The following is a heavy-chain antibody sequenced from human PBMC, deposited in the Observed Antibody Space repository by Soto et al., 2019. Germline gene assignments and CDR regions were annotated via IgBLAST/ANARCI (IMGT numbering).Heavy chain of an antibody. CDR1: GGIFSSYT. J-gene: IGHJ3*02. D-gene: IGHD3-10*01. Sequence: QVQLVQSGAEVKKPGSSVKVSCKASGGIFSSYTISWVRQAPGQGLEWMGRIIPILGIANYAQKFQGRVTITADKSTSTAYMELSSLRSEDTAVYYCAMVRGDFAFDIWGQGTMVTVSS. CDR3: AMVRGDFAFDI. CDR2: IIPILGIA. V-gene: IGHV1-69*02.